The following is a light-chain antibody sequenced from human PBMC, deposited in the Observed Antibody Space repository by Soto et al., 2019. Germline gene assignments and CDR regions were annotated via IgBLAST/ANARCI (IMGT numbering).Light chain of an antibody. CDR3: SSYSSSSTVV. V-gene: IGLV2-14*01. CDR2: DVS. Sequence: QSALTKPASVSGSPGQSITISCTGTSSDVGGYNYVSWYQQHPGKAPKLMIYDVSNRPSGVSNRFSGSKSGNTASLTISGLQAEDEADYYSSSYSSSSTVVFVGGTKLSVL. CDR1: SSDVGGYNY. J-gene: IGLJ2*01.